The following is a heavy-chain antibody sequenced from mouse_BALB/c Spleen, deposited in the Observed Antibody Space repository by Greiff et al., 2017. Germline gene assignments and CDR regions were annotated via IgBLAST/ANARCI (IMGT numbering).Heavy chain of an antibody. V-gene: IGHV1-12*01. CDR1: GYTFTSYN. D-gene: IGHD2-4*01. Sequence: QVQLQQPGAELVKPGASVKMSCKASGYTFTSYNMHWVKQTPGQGLEWIGAIYPGNGDTSYNQKFKGKATLTADKSSSTAYMQLSSLTSEDSAVYYCAKSCPSMITPYAMDYWGQGTSVTVSS. CDR2: IYPGNGDT. J-gene: IGHJ4*01. CDR3: AKSCPSMITPYAMDY.